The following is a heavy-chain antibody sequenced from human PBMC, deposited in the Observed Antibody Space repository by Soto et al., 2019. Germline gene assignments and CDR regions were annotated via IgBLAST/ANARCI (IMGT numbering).Heavy chain of an antibody. Sequence: QVQLVESGGGVVQPGRSLRLSCAASGFTFSSYAMHWVRQAPGKGLEWVAVISYDGSNKFYADSVKGRFTISRDNSKNTLCLQMNSLRDEDTAVYYGARERGYYDTSGWGYFDYWGQGTMVTVSS. D-gene: IGHD3-22*01. CDR2: ISYDGSNK. V-gene: IGHV3-30-3*01. J-gene: IGHJ4*02. CDR1: GFTFSSYA. CDR3: ARERGYYDTSGWGYFDY.